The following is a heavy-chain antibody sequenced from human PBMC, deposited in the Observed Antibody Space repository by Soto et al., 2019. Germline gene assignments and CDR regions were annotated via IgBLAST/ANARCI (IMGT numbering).Heavy chain of an antibody. D-gene: IGHD2-15*01. CDR1: GGTFSSYA. J-gene: IGHJ6*02. CDR3: ARGVVVAATPERTPHYYYYGMDV. V-gene: IGHV1-69*13. Sequence: ASVKVSCKASGGTFSSYAISWVRQAPGQGLEWMGGIIPIFGTANYAQKFQGRVTITADESTSTAYMELSSLRSEDTAVYYCARGVVVAATPERTPHYYYYGMDVWGQGTTVTVSS. CDR2: IIPIFGTA.